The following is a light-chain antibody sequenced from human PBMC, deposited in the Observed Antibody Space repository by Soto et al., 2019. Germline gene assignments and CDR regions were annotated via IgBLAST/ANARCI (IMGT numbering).Light chain of an antibody. V-gene: IGKV3-15*01. CDR3: QQYNTWLWT. CDR1: QNVNAN. Sequence: EVVMTQSPATLSVSPGERATLSCRASQNVNANLAWYQQKPGQAPRLLIHGASTRATGIPARFSGSGFGTEFNLTISCQQSEDFAVYYCQQYNTWLWTFGQGTKVEGK. J-gene: IGKJ1*01. CDR2: GAS.